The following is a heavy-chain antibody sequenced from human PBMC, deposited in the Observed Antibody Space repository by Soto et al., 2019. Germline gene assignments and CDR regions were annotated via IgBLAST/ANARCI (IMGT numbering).Heavy chain of an antibody. Sequence: SETLSLTCAVYGGSFRGYYWSWIRQPPGKGLEWIGEINHSGSTNYNPSLKSRVTISVDTSKNQFSLKLSSVTAADTAVYYCARGRRSSSWFLMGYGMDVWGQGTTVTVSS. V-gene: IGHV4-34*01. CDR1: GGSFRGYY. J-gene: IGHJ6*02. D-gene: IGHD6-13*01. CDR3: ARGRRSSSWFLMGYGMDV. CDR2: INHSGST.